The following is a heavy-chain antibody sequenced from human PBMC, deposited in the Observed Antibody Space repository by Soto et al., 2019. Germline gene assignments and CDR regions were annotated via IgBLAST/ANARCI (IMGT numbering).Heavy chain of an antibody. CDR1: GFTFSSYW. V-gene: IGHV3-74*01. CDR3: AREYDILTGLLYLGSYYGMDV. J-gene: IGHJ6*02. CDR2: INSDGRST. Sequence: GGSLRLSCAASGFTFSSYWMHWVRQAPGKGLVWVSRINSDGRSTSYADSVKGRFTISRDNAKNTLYLQMNSLRAEDTAVYYCAREYDILTGLLYLGSYYGMDVWGQGTTVTVSS. D-gene: IGHD3-9*01.